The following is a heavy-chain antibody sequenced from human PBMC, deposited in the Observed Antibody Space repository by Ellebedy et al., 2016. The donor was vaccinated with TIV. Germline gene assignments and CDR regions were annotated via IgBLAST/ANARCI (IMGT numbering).Heavy chain of an antibody. Sequence: MPSETLSLTCTVSGGSISSYYWSWIRQPPGKGREWIGYIYYSGSTNYNPSLKSRVTRSVDTSKNQFSLKLSSVTAADTPVYYCARHGYSYGTFDYWGQGTLVTVSS. CDR1: GGSISSYY. D-gene: IGHD5-18*01. V-gene: IGHV4-59*08. J-gene: IGHJ4*02. CDR3: ARHGYSYGTFDY. CDR2: IYYSGST.